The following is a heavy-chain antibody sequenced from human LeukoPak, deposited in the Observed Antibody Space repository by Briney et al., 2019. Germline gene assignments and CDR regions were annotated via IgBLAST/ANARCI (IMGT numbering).Heavy chain of an antibody. D-gene: IGHD3-22*01. V-gene: IGHV3-20*04. CDR3: ARDEYYYDSSDSKAFDI. Sequence: GGSLRLSCAASGFTFDDYGMSWVRQAPGKGLEWVSGINWNGGSTGYADSVKGRFTISRDSAKNSLYLQMNSLRAEDTALYYCARDEYYYDSSDSKAFDIWGQGTMVTVSS. CDR1: GFTFDDYG. CDR2: INWNGGST. J-gene: IGHJ3*02.